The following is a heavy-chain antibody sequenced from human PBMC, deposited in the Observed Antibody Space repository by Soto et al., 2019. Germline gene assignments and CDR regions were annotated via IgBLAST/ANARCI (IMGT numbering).Heavy chain of an antibody. CDR2: ISGSGGST. D-gene: IGHD6-19*01. Sequence: GGSLRLSCAASGFTFSSYAMSWVRQAPGKGLEWVSAISGSGGSTYYADSVKGRFTISRDNSKNTLYLQMNSLRAEDTAVYYCVNDFRRQWPASSFGMDVWGQGTTVTVSS. J-gene: IGHJ6*02. CDR1: GFTFSSYA. CDR3: VNDFRRQWPASSFGMDV. V-gene: IGHV3-23*01.